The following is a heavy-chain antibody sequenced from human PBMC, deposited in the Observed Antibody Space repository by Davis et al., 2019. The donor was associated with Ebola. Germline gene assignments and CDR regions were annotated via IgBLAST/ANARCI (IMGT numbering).Heavy chain of an antibody. CDR2: IWSDGSNT. J-gene: IGHJ4*02. CDR1: GFTFSNYG. CDR3: ARDEGGVGGTLFDS. D-gene: IGHD1-26*01. Sequence: GESLKISCAASGFTFSNYGMHWFRQSPGKGLEWVAVIWSDGSNTYYADSVKGRFTISRDNSKNTLYLQMDSLRAEDTAVYYCARDEGGVGGTLFDSWGQGTLVTVSS. V-gene: IGHV3-33*01.